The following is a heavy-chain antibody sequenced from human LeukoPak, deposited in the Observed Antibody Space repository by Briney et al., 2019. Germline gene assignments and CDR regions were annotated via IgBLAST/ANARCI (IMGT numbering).Heavy chain of an antibody. CDR3: ASLYSSGWTNFDY. J-gene: IGHJ4*02. Sequence: SETLSLTCAVYGGSFSGYYWSWIRQPPGKGLEWIGEINHSGSTNYNPSLKSRVTISVDTSKNQFSLKLSSVTAADTAVYYCASLYSSGWTNFDYWGQGTLVTVSS. CDR1: GGSFSGYY. D-gene: IGHD6-19*01. CDR2: INHSGST. V-gene: IGHV4-34*01.